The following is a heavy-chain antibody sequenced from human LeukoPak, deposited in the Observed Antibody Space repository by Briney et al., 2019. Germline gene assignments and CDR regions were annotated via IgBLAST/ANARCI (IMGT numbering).Heavy chain of an antibody. V-gene: IGHV1-2*02. D-gene: IGHD2-2*02. CDR2: INPNSGGA. Sequence: ASVKVSCKASGYTFTGYYMHWVRQAPGQGLEWMGWINPNSGGANYAQKFQGRVTMTRDTSISTAYMELSRMRTDNTAGYFSARGNVVVPAAIAYWGQGTLVTVSS. CDR3: ARGNVVVPAAIAY. CDR1: GYTFTGYY. J-gene: IGHJ4*02.